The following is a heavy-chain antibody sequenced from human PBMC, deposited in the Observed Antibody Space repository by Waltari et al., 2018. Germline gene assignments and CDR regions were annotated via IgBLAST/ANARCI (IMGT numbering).Heavy chain of an antibody. V-gene: IGHV4-39*07. CDR1: GGSISSSTYS. CDR3: ASLYCSGGSCYSSNY. J-gene: IGHJ4*02. CDR2: IYYSGST. Sequence: QLQLQESGPGLVKPSETLSLTCPVSGGSISSSTYSWGWVRQPPGKGLEWIGSIYYSGSTYYNPSLKSRVTISVDTSKNQFSLKLSSVTAADTAVYYCASLYCSGGSCYSSNYWGQGTLVTVSS. D-gene: IGHD2-15*01.